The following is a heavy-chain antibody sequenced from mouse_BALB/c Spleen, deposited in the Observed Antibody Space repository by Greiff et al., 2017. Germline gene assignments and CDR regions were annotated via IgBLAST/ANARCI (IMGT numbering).Heavy chain of an antibody. Sequence: EVQLQESGAELVRPGALVKLSCKASGFNIKDYYMHWVKQRPEQGLEWIGWIDPENGNTIYDPKFQGKASITADTSSNTAYLQLSSLTSEDTAVYYCARARRDYDGAWFAYWGQGTLVTVSA. CDR2: IDPENGNT. V-gene: IGHV14-1*02. CDR1: GFNIKDYY. CDR3: ARARRDYDGAWFAY. J-gene: IGHJ3*01. D-gene: IGHD2-4*01.